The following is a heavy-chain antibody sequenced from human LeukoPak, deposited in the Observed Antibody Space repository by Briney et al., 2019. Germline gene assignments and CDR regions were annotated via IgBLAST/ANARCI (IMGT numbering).Heavy chain of an antibody. Sequence: PGGSLRLSCAASGFTFSAYYMSWIRQAPGKGLWWVSYISTTSSYTNHADSVKGRFTISRDNAKNSLYLQMNSLRAEDTAVYYCARGIAAAANYFDYWGQGTLVTVSS. CDR2: ISTTSSYT. CDR1: GFTFSAYY. V-gene: IGHV3-11*05. J-gene: IGHJ4*01. D-gene: IGHD6-13*01. CDR3: ARGIAAAANYFDY.